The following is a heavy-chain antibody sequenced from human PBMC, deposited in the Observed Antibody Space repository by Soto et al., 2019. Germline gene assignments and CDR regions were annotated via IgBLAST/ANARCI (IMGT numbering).Heavy chain of an antibody. J-gene: IGHJ4*02. D-gene: IGHD6-13*01. CDR3: ARTMPADGTFDY. V-gene: IGHV2-70*04. Sequence: SGPTLVNPTQTLTLTCTFSGFSLITGGVRVSWIRQPPGQALEWLARIDGNNEKYYTTSLKTRLTISKDNSKNQVVLTMTNMDPVDTGTYYCARTMPADGTFDYWGQGALVTVSS. CDR2: IDGNNEK. CDR1: GFSLITGGVR.